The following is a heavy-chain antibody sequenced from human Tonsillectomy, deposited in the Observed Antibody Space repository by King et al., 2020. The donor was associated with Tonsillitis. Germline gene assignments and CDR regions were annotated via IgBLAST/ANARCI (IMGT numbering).Heavy chain of an antibody. CDR1: GFTFDDYA. CDR3: AKDMGVRWLQYGYYYGMDL. D-gene: IGHD5-24*01. Sequence: VQLVEFGGGLVQPGRSLRLSCAASGFTFDDYAMHWVRQGPGKGLEWVSGISRKSGSIAYADSVKGRFTISRDNAKNSLYLQMNSLRAEDTALYYCAKDMGVRWLQYGYYYGMDLWGQGTTVTVSS. CDR2: ISRKSGSI. J-gene: IGHJ6*02. V-gene: IGHV3-9*01.